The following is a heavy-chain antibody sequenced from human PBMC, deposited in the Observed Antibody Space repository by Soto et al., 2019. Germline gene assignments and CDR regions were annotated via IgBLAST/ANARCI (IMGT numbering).Heavy chain of an antibody. Sequence: GGSLRLSCAASGFTFSSYAMSWVRQAPGKGLEWVSAISGSGGSTYYADSVKGRFTISRDNSKNTLYLQMNSLRPEDTAVYYCAKDPSRSGITMIVVDDAFDIWGQGTMVTVSS. CDR2: ISGSGGST. CDR1: GFTFSSYA. CDR3: AKDPSRSGITMIVVDDAFDI. V-gene: IGHV3-23*01. J-gene: IGHJ3*02. D-gene: IGHD3-22*01.